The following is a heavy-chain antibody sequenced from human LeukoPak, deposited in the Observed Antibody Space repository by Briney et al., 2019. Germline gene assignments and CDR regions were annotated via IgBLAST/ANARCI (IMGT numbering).Heavy chain of an antibody. D-gene: IGHD6-19*01. CDR3: ARTYSSGWYAHFDY. CDR1: GNSISNYA. CDR2: ISAYNGNT. J-gene: IGHJ4*02. Sequence: ASVKVSCKASGNSISNYAVSWVRQAPGQGLEWMGWISAYNGNTNYAQKLQGRVTMTTDTSTSTAYMELRSLRSDDTAVYYCARTYSSGWYAHFDYWGQGTLVTVSS. V-gene: IGHV1-18*01.